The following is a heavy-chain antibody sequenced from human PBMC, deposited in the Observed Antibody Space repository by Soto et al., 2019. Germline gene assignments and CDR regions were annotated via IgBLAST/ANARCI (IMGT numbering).Heavy chain of an antibody. CDR3: AKKEAYYYGSGRPNDAFDI. V-gene: IGHV3-23*01. CDR2: ISGSGGST. J-gene: IGHJ3*02. Sequence: EVQLLESGGGLVQPGGSLRLSCTASGFTFSSYAMSWVRQAPGKGLEWVSAISGSGGSTYYADSVKGRFTISRDNSKNTLYLQMNSLRAEDTAVYYCAKKEAYYYGSGRPNDAFDIWGQGTMVTVSS. CDR1: GFTFSSYA. D-gene: IGHD3-10*01.